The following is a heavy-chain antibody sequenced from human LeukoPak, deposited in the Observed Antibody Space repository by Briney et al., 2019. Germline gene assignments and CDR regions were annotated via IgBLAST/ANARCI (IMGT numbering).Heavy chain of an antibody. J-gene: IGHJ4*02. Sequence: SGGSLRLSCAASGFTFSSYEMNWVRQAPGKGLEWISYISGSGSTIDYADSVKGRFTISRDNAKNSLYLQMNSLRAEDTAVYSCARDRGSSWYFDYWGQGTLVTVSS. V-gene: IGHV3-48*03. CDR2: ISGSGSTI. D-gene: IGHD6-13*01. CDR3: ARDRGSSWYFDY. CDR1: GFTFSSYE.